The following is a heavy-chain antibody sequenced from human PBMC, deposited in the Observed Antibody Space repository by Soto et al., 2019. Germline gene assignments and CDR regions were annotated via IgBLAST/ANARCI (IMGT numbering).Heavy chain of an antibody. D-gene: IGHD6-19*01. V-gene: IGHV1-18*01. CDR3: ARYSSGWYYFDY. CDR2: ISAYNGNT. Sequence: QVQLVQSGAEVKKPGASVKVFCKASAYSFTSYGISWVRQAPGQGLEWMGRISAYNGNTNYAQKVQGRVTMTTDTATSTAYMELRSLRSDDTAVYYCARYSSGWYYFDYWGQGTLVTVSS. J-gene: IGHJ4*02. CDR1: AYSFTSYG.